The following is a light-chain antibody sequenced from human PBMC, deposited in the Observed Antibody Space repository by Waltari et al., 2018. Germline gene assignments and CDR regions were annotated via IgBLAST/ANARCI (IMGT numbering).Light chain of an antibody. CDR2: DVT. J-gene: IGLJ2*01. Sequence: QSALTQPASVSGSPGQSITISCSGTSSDIGSYNLVSWYQQHPGKAPTPLIYDVTERPPGGSDRCSGSKSGNAASRTISGLQAEDEADYYCSSYAGTSTSVLLGGGTKLTVL. V-gene: IGLV2-23*02. CDR1: SSDIGSYNL. CDR3: SSYAGTSTSVL.